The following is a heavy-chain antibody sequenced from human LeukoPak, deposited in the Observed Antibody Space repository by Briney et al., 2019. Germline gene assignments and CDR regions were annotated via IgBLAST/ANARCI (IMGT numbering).Heavy chain of an antibody. CDR1: GYTFTSYV. CDR3: ARKGRYSSSWYGNDWFDP. Sequence: ASVKVSCKASGYTFTSYVMHWVRQAPGQRLEWMGWINAGNGNTKYSQKFQGRVTITRDTSASTAYMELSSLRSEDTAVYYCARKGRYSSSWYGNDWFDPWGQGTLVTVSS. V-gene: IGHV1-3*01. CDR2: INAGNGNT. J-gene: IGHJ5*02. D-gene: IGHD6-13*01.